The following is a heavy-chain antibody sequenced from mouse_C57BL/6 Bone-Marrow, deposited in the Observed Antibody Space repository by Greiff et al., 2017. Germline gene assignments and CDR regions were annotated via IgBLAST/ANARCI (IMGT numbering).Heavy chain of an antibody. CDR1: GFTFSDYY. CDR2: ISNGGGST. V-gene: IGHV5-12*01. CDR3: ARQGYDGLDY. J-gene: IGHJ2*01. D-gene: IGHD2-3*01. Sequence: EVMLVESGGGLVQPGGSLKLSCAASGFTFSDYYMYWVRQTPEKRLEWVAYISNGGGSTYYPDTVKGRFTISRDNAKNTLYLQMSRLKSEDTAMYYCARQGYDGLDYGGQGTTLTVAS.